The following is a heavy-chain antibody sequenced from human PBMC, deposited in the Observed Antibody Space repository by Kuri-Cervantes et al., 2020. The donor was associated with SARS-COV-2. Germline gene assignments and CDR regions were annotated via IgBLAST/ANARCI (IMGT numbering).Heavy chain of an antibody. CDR3: ATLIHKHPDVMKEFYNYFDY. CDR1: GYSLTESS. D-gene: IGHD3-10*01. CDR2: FDPEDGEA. Sequence: ASVKVSCKVSGYSLTESSLHWVRHTPGRGLEWMGGFDPEDGEAFYPQNFQGRVTLTEDTSTDTAYMQLSSLRSEDTAIYYCATLIHKHPDVMKEFYNYFDYWGQGTLVTVSS. V-gene: IGHV1-24*01. J-gene: IGHJ4*02.